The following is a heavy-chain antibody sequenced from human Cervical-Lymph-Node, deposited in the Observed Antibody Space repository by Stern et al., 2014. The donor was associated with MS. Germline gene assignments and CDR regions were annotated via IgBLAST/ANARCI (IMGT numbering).Heavy chain of an antibody. CDR1: GLTFSTSF. J-gene: IGHJ4*02. CDR3: ARGGRSSSLDY. Sequence: EVQLVESGGGVVQPGGSLRLSCEASGLTFSTSFMHWVRQAPGKGLVWVSRMDGDGSIRTYADSVRGRFIISRDNAKNTLYLQMNSLRAEDTAVYYCARGGRSSSLDYWGQGTLVTVSS. D-gene: IGHD6-6*01. CDR2: MDGDGSIR. V-gene: IGHV3-74*02.